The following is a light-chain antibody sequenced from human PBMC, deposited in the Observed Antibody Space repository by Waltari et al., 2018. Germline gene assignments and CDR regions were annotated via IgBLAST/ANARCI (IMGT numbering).Light chain of an antibody. CDR3: QQLNSYPSIT. Sequence: DGVTITCRASQGISSYLAWYQQKPGKAPKLLIYAASTLQSGVPSRFSGSGSGTDFTLTISSLQPEDFATYYCQQLNSYPSITFGQGTRLEIK. CDR2: AAS. J-gene: IGKJ5*01. CDR1: QGISSY. V-gene: IGKV1-9*01.